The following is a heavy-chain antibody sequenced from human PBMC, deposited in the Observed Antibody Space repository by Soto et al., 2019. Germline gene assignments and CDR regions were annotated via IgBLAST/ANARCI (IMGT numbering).Heavy chain of an antibody. D-gene: IGHD3-16*01. Sequence: GGSLRLSCAASGFTFSDYGMNWIRQVPGKGLEWVSTISGSGDSAYYADSVKGRFTISRDNSKNTLYLQMASLRAEDTAIYYCATKITFGGVSDYWGQGTLVTVSS. CDR2: ISGSGDSA. CDR3: ATKITFGGVSDY. J-gene: IGHJ4*02. V-gene: IGHV3-23*01. CDR1: GFTFSDYG.